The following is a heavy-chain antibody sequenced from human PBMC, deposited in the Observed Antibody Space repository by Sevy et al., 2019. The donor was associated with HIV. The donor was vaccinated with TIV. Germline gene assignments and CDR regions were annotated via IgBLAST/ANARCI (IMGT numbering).Heavy chain of an antibody. Sequence: GGSLRLSCAASGFTFSSYSMNWVRQAPGKGLEWVSSISSSSSYIYYADSVKGRFTISRDNAKNLLYLQMNSLRAEDTAVYYCARDPSSRSSIIAADNWFDPWGQGTLVTVSS. D-gene: IGHD6-13*01. J-gene: IGHJ5*02. CDR3: ARDPSSRSSIIAADNWFDP. CDR2: ISSSSSYI. V-gene: IGHV3-21*01. CDR1: GFTFSSYS.